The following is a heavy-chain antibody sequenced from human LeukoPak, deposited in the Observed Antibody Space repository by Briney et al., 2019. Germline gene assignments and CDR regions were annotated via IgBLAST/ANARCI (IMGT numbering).Heavy chain of an antibody. D-gene: IGHD3-3*01. J-gene: IGHJ4*02. Sequence: GESLRLSCTASGFPFNNYGMNWVRQTPGKGLEWVSSISSSSDYIKYADSVKGRFTISRDNAKNSLYLQMNSLRAEDTAVYFCARIPGRYDLWRGYYRYFDYWGQGTLVTVSS. CDR1: GFPFNNYG. V-gene: IGHV3-21*01. CDR2: ISSSSDYI. CDR3: ARIPGRYDLWRGYYRYFDY.